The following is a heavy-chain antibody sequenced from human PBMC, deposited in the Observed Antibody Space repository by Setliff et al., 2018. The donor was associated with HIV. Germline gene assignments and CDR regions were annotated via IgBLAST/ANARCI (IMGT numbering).Heavy chain of an antibody. Sequence: SETLSLTCIVSGGSISSHYWSWIRQPPGKGLEWIGYIYYSGSTNYNPSLKSRGTISVDTSKNQFSLKVSSVTAADTAVYYCARTNITIFGVISEAFDMWGQGTMVTVSS. V-gene: IGHV4-59*11. CDR3: ARTNITIFGVISEAFDM. J-gene: IGHJ3*02. CDR1: GGSISSHY. D-gene: IGHD3-3*01. CDR2: IYYSGST.